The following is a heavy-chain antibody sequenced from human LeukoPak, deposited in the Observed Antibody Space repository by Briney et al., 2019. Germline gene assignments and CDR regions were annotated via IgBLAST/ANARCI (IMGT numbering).Heavy chain of an antibody. V-gene: IGHV3-64*01. CDR3: ARESMVFDI. CDR2: ISSNGGST. J-gene: IGHJ3*02. D-gene: IGHD2-8*01. CDR1: GFTFSSYA. Sequence: HPGGSLRLSCAASGFTFSSYAMHWVRQAPGKGLEYVSAISSNGGSTYYANSVKGRFTISRDNSKNTLYLQTGSLRAEDMAVYYCARESMVFDIWGQGTMVTVSS.